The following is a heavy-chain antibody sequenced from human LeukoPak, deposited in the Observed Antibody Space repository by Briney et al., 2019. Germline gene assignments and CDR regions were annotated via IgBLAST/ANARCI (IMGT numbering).Heavy chain of an antibody. D-gene: IGHD3-22*01. CDR2: ISGSGGST. V-gene: IGHV3-23*01. J-gene: IGHJ4*02. CDR3: AKDLAPTPTYYYDSSGYYPFEFDY. CDR1: GFTFSSYA. Sequence: GGSLRLSCAASGFTFSSYAMSWVRQAPGKGLEWVSAISGSGGSTYYADSVKGRFTISRDNSKNALYLQMNSLRAEDTAVYYCAKDLAPTPTYYYDSSGYYPFEFDYWGQGTLVTVPS.